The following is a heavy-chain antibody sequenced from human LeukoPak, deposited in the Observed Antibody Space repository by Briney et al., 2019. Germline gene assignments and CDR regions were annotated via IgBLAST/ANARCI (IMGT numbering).Heavy chain of an antibody. V-gene: IGHV3-7*01. D-gene: IGHD3-10*01. CDR2: IKQDGSEK. CDR1: GGSISSSRYY. Sequence: PSETLSLTCTVSGGSISSSRYYWGWIRQAPGKGLEWVASIKQDGSEKQYVGSVRGRFTISRDNAKNVLDLQMDSLTAEDTALYYCAKDIHYFQSDYWGQGTLVTVSS. CDR3: AKDIHYFQSDY. J-gene: IGHJ4*02.